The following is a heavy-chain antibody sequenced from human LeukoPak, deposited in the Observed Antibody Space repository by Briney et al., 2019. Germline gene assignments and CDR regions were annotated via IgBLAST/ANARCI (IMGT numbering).Heavy chain of an antibody. CDR2: INHSGSA. D-gene: IGHD4-17*01. CDR1: GGSFSGYY. Sequence: SSETLSLTCAVYGGSFSGYYWSWIRQPPGKGLEWIGEINHSGSANYNPSLKSRVTISVDTSKNQFSLKLSSVTAADTAVYYCARRVRFINAYYYYYYMDVWGKGTTVTISS. J-gene: IGHJ6*03. CDR3: ARRVRFINAYYYYYYMDV. V-gene: IGHV4-34*01.